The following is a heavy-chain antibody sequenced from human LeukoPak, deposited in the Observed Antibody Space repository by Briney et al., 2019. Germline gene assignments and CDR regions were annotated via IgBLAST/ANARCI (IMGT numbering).Heavy chain of an antibody. CDR3: AKDIGSGRITMVRGVH. J-gene: IGHJ4*02. CDR2: ISWNSGSI. D-gene: IGHD3-10*01. Sequence: GGSLRLSCAASGFTFDDYAMHWVRQAPGKGLEWVSGISWNSGSIGYADSVKGRFTISRDNAKNSLYLQMNSLRAEDTALYYCAKDIGSGRITMVRGVHWGQGTLVTVSS. V-gene: IGHV3-9*01. CDR1: GFTFDDYA.